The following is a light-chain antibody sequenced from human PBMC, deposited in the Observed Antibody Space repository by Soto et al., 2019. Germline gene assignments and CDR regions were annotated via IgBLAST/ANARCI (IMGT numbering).Light chain of an antibody. CDR3: QQYNSYPWT. Sequence: DIRMTQAPSTLSASVGDRVTITCRASQSVGNWLAWYQHKPGKALTLLIYDASNLESGVPSRFSGSGSQTEFTLTITSLQPADFATYCCQQYNSYPWTFGQGTKVEI. J-gene: IGKJ1*01. V-gene: IGKV1-5*01. CDR1: QSVGNW. CDR2: DAS.